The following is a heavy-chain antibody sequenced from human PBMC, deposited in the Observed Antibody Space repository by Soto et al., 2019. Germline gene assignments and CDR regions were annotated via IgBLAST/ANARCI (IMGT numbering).Heavy chain of an antibody. CDR3: AKDSHQY. J-gene: IGHJ4*02. CDR1: GFTFDNYA. CDR2: ISWNSNTI. V-gene: IGHV3-9*01. Sequence: PGGSLRLSCAASGFTFDNYAMHWVRQAPGKGLEWVSGISWNSNTIAYADSVKGRFTIPRDNAKNSLYLQMNSMRAEDTAFYYCAKDSHQYWRQGTLVTVSS.